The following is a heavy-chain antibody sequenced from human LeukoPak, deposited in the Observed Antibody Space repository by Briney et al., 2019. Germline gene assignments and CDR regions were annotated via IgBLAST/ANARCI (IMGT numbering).Heavy chain of an antibody. CDR2: IYPSDADN. V-gene: IGHV5-51*01. CDR1: GSRFFTIW. Sequence: GESLQIPCKSSGSRFFTIWIECLGQVPGKGLEWMGIIYPSDADNRNSPSFQGQVTISADKSISSAYLQWSSLESLNTAMYYCAAGRYCTRTCCDCYFDYWGQGTLVTVSS. D-gene: IGHD2-2*01. J-gene: IGHJ4*02. CDR3: AAGRYCTRTCCDCYFDY.